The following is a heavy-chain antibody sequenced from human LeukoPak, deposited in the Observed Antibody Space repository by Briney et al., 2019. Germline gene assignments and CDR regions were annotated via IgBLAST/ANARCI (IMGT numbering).Heavy chain of an antibody. CDR3: ARDEYYYDSNGHLFDY. CDR1: GGSISSYY. D-gene: IGHD3-22*01. Sequence: KPSETLSLTCTVSGGSISSYYWSWIRQPPGKGLEWIGRIYTSGSTIYNPSLKSRVTMSVDTSKNQFSLKLSSVTAADTAVYYCARDEYYYDSNGHLFDYWGQGTLVTVSS. CDR2: IYTSGST. V-gene: IGHV4-4*07. J-gene: IGHJ4*02.